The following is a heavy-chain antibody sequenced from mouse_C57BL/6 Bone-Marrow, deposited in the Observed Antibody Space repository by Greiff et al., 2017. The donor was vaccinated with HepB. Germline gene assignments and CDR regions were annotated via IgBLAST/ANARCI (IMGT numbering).Heavy chain of an antibody. J-gene: IGHJ2*01. V-gene: IGHV5-4*03. CDR3: ARAPFLYYGNYYFDY. CDR2: ISDGGSYT. CDR1: GFTFSSYA. Sequence: EVMLVESGGGLVKPGGSLKLSCAASGFTFSSYAMSWVRQTPEKRLEWVATISDGGSYTYYPDNVKGRFTISRDNAKNNLYLQMSHLKSEDTAMYYCARAPFLYYGNYYFDYWGQGTTLTVSS. D-gene: IGHD2-1*01.